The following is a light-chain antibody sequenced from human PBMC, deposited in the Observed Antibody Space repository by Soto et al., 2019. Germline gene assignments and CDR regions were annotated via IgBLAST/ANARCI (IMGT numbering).Light chain of an antibody. V-gene: IGKV1-16*02. CDR3: QQYKSYPIT. J-gene: IGKJ5*01. CDR2: GAS. Sequence: DTQMTQSPSSLSASVGDRVTITCRASQDISKSLVWFQQKPGKAPKPLIYGASSLQNGVPSKFSGSGSGTDFTLTLSSRQPEDCATYYCQQYKSYPITFGQGTRLEI. CDR1: QDISKS.